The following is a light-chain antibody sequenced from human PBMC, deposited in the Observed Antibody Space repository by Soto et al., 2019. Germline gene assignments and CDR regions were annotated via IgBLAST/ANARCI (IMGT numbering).Light chain of an antibody. J-gene: IGLJ1*01. CDR2: DVS. V-gene: IGLV2-11*01. CDR3: CSYVGGYSYV. CDR1: SSDVGDYNS. Sequence: QSVLAQPRSVSGSPGQSVTVSCIGTSSDVGDYNSVSWYQQHPGKAPKLMIYDVSKRPSGVPDRFSGSKSGNTASLTISGLQAEDESYYYCCSYVGGYSYVFGIGPNVTVL.